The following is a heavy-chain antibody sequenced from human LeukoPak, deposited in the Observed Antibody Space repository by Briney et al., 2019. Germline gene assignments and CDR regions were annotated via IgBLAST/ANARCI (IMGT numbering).Heavy chain of an antibody. CDR1: GGSIRSSSYY. D-gene: IGHD4-17*01. Sequence: PSETLSLTCTVSGGSIRSSSYYWGWIRQPPGKGLEWIGSIYYSGSTYYNPSLKSRVTISVDTSKNQFSLKLSSVTAADTAVYYCARRGDLRPPGYWGQGTLVTVSS. CDR2: IYYSGST. J-gene: IGHJ4*02. CDR3: ARRGDLRPPGY. V-gene: IGHV4-39*01.